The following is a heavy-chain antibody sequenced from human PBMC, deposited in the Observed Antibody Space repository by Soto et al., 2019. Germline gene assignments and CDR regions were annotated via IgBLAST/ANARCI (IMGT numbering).Heavy chain of an antibody. V-gene: IGHV4-4*02. CDR2: IYLTGST. D-gene: IGHD1-7*01. J-gene: IGHJ4*02. Sequence: SETLSLTCAVSGGSFTSNNLWTWVRQPPGQGLEWIGEIYLTGSTNYNPSLKNRVTISLDKSENQFSLKVTSLTAADTAVYYCASRDPGTSVDYWGQGTLVTVS. CDR1: GGSFTSNNL. CDR3: ASRDPGTSVDY.